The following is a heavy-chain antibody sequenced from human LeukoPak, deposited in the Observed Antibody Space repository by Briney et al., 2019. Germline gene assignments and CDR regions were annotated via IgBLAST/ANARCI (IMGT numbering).Heavy chain of an antibody. Sequence: PSETLSLTCTVSGGSISSGGYYWSWIRQHPGKGLEWIGYIYYSGSTYYNPSLKSRVTISVGTSKNQFSLKLSSVTAADTAVYYCARVPYGSGSYYNPLDYWGQGTLVTVSS. J-gene: IGHJ4*02. CDR1: GGSISSGGYY. V-gene: IGHV4-31*03. CDR2: IYYSGST. D-gene: IGHD3-10*01. CDR3: ARVPYGSGSYYNPLDY.